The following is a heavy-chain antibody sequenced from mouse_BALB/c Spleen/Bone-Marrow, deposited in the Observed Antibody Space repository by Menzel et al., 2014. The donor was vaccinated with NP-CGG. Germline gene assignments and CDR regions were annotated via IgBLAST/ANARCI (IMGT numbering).Heavy chain of an antibody. CDR2: IYPSDSYT. Sequence: VQLQESGAELVRPGASVKLSCKASGYTFTSYWINWVKQRPGQGLEWIGNIYPSDSYTNYNPKFKDKATLTVDKSSSTAYMQLSSPTSEDSAVYYCTRSGTLGAMDYWGQGTSVTVSS. V-gene: IGHV1-69*02. D-gene: IGHD4-1*01. J-gene: IGHJ4*01. CDR1: GYTFTSYW. CDR3: TRSGTLGAMDY.